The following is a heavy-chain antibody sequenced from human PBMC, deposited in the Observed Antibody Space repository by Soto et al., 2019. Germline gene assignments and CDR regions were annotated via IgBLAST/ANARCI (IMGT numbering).Heavy chain of an antibody. V-gene: IGHV1-69*06. D-gene: IGHD4-4*01. J-gene: IGHJ5*02. CDR2: IIPIFGTA. CDR3: ARPRTATVTYNWFDP. CDR1: GGTFSSYA. Sequence: SVKVSCKASGGTFSSYAISWVRQAPGQGLEWMGGIIPIFGTANYAQKFQGRVTITADKSTSTAYMELSSLRSEDTAVYYCARPRTATVTYNWFDPWGQGTLVTV.